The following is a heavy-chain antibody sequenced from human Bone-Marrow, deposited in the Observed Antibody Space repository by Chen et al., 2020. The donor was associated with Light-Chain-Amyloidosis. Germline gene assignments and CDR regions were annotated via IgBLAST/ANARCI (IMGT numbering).Heavy chain of an antibody. CDR2: VSGSGGSR. V-gene: IGHV3-23*04. CDR3: AKDISYDDILPGYPADAFDI. Sequence: EVQLVESGGGLLQRGGSLRLSCAASGFAFSSYAMSWVRQAPGKGLEWVSSVSGSGGSRYYGDSVKCRLTISRDNSKNALFLQMHSLRAEYTAVYYCAKDISYDDILPGYPADAFDIWVQGTMVTVSS. D-gene: IGHD3-9*01. CDR1: GFAFSSYA. J-gene: IGHJ3*02.